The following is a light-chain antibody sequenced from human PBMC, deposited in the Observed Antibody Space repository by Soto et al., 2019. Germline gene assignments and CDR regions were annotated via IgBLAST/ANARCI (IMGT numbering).Light chain of an antibody. Sequence: QSVLTQPPSVSGAPGQRVTISCTGSSSNIGAGYNVHWYQQLPGTAPKLLFYGNSNRPSGVPDRFSASKTGTSASLAITGLQAEDEADYYCQSYDRSLSGSGVFGGGTKLTVL. CDR3: QSYDRSLSGSGV. V-gene: IGLV1-40*01. CDR1: SSNIGAGYN. CDR2: GNS. J-gene: IGLJ3*02.